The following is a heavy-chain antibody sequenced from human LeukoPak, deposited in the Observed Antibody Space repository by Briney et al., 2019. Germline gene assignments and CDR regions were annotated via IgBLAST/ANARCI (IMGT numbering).Heavy chain of an antibody. CDR3: AKDGYCSSTSCGRFDP. J-gene: IGHJ5*02. Sequence: GGSLRLSCAASGFSVSCNYMICVRQAPGKGLEWVSVIYSGGGTYYADSVKGRFTISRDNSKNTLYLQMNSLRAEDTAVYYCAKDGYCSSTSCGRFDPWGQGTLVTVSS. CDR1: GFSVSCNY. D-gene: IGHD2-2*03. CDR2: IYSGGGT. V-gene: IGHV3-53*01.